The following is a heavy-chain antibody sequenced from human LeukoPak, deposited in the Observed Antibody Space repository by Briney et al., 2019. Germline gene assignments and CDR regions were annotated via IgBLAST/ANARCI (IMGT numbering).Heavy chain of an antibody. CDR3: ATLRRAGSYGY. J-gene: IGHJ4*02. D-gene: IGHD6-19*01. V-gene: IGHV4-38-2*02. CDR2: IYHSGTT. Sequence: SETLSLTCTVSGYSISSGYFWGWIRQPPGKGLEWIGSIYHSGTTYYNPSLKSRVTISVDTSKNQFSLKLSSVTAADTAVYYCATLRRAGSYGYWGQGTLVTVSS. CDR1: GYSISSGYF.